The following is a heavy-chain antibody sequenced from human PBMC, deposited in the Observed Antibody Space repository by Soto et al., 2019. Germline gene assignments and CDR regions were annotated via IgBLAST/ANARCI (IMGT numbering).Heavy chain of an antibody. CDR3: TIDSYTSVIVVRFAY. J-gene: IGHJ4*01. D-gene: IGHD2-2*02. V-gene: IGHV3-15*07. CDR1: GFAFSNAW. Sequence: PGGSLRLSCAASGFAFSNAWINWVRQAPGKGLEWVGRIKSKGHGGTTDFAAPVRGRFAISRDDSRNLVYMQMNSLNTEDTAVYYCTIDSYTSVIVVRFAYWGHGSLVPVSS. CDR2: IKSKGHGGTT.